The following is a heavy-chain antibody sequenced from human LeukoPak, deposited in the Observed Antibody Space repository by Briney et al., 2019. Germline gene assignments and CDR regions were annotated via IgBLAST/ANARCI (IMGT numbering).Heavy chain of an antibody. CDR3: ARDLADFWSGYSAFDI. J-gene: IGHJ3*02. Sequence: ASVKVSCKASGYTFTSYGISWVRQAPGQGLEWMGWISAYNGNTNYAQKLQGRVTMTTDTSTSTAYMELRSLRSDDTAVYYCARDLADFWSGYSAFDIWGQGTMVTVSS. CDR1: GYTFTSYG. V-gene: IGHV1-18*01. D-gene: IGHD3-3*01. CDR2: ISAYNGNT.